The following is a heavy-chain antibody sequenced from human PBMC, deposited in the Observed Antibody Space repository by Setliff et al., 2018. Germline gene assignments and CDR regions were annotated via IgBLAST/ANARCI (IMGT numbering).Heavy chain of an antibody. Sequence: SETLSLTCNVSGGSITNRDYYWGWIRQPAGRALAWIGRIYASGDTNYNPSLTSRVTISRDTSQNQFSLKVNSVTAADTAVYYCTRLAARGYSYGSDYWGQGSLVTVSS. J-gene: IGHJ4*02. D-gene: IGHD5-18*01. V-gene: IGHV4-61*02. CDR2: IYASGDT. CDR3: TRLAARGYSYGSDY. CDR1: GGSITNRDYY.